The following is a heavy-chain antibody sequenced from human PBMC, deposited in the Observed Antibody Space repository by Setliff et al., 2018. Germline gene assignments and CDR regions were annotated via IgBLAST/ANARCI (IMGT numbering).Heavy chain of an antibody. D-gene: IGHD3-22*01. Sequence: PSETLSLTCTVSDDSISSRHYYWSWIRQPAGKGLEWIGHIYTSGSTNYNPSLKSRVTMSVDVSKSQFSLRLQSVTAADTAVYFCARDDPNHYDVSGYSVGYFDYWGLGTPVTVSS. CDR2: IYTSGST. CDR3: ARDDPNHYDVSGYSVGYFDY. J-gene: IGHJ4*02. CDR1: DDSISSRHYY. V-gene: IGHV4-61*09.